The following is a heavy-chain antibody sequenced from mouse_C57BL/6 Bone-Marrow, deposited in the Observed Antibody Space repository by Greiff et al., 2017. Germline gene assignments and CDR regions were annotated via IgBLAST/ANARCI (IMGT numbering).Heavy chain of an antibody. Sequence: QVQLKQPGAELVKPGASVKLSCKASGYTFTSYWMHWVKQRPGQGLEWIGMIHPNSGSTNYNEKFKSKATLTVDKSSSTAYMQLSSLTSEDSAVYYCASLYYYGSRYYYAMDYWGQGTSVTVSS. CDR2: IHPNSGST. D-gene: IGHD1-1*01. CDR1: GYTFTSYW. V-gene: IGHV1-64*01. CDR3: ASLYYYGSRYYYAMDY. J-gene: IGHJ4*01.